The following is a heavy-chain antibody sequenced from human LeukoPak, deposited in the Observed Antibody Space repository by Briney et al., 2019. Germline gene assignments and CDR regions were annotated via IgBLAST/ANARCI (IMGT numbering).Heavy chain of an antibody. D-gene: IGHD6-13*01. CDR1: GYTFTSYY. V-gene: IGHV1-46*01. CDR3: AGAAIAAAGAYYYYYMDV. CDR2: INPSGGST. Sequence: ASGKVAWKASGYTFTSYYMHWVRQAPGQGLEWMGIINPSGGSTSYAQKFQGRVTMTRDTSTSTVYMELSSLRSEDTAVYYCAGAAIAAAGAYYYYYMDVWGKGTTVTVSS. J-gene: IGHJ6*03.